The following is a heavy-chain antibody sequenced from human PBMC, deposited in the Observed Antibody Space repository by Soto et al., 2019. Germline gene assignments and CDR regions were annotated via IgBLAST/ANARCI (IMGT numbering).Heavy chain of an antibody. CDR2: ISYTGST. V-gene: IGHV4-59*01. CDR3: AREGYSSSWYLAGAFDL. D-gene: IGHD6-13*01. CDR1: GGSISVYY. J-gene: IGHJ3*01. Sequence: PSETLSLTCTVSGGSISVYYWTWIRQPPGKELEWIGYISYTGSTNYNPSLKSRVTISVDTSKNQFSLKLSSVNAADTAVYYCAREGYSSSWYLAGAFDLWGQGTMVTVSS.